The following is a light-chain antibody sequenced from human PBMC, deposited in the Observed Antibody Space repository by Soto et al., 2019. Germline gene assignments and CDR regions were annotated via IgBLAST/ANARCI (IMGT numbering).Light chain of an antibody. V-gene: IGKV1-17*03. CDR2: DAS. CDR1: QAISSY. Sequence: DIQMTQSPSAMSVSIGDRVTITCRASQAISSYLAWIQQKSGKVPTRLIYDASTLQSGVPSRFSGSGSGPDFTLTITNVQPEDVATYFCLQHDRYPYSFGQGTKL. CDR3: LQHDRYPYS. J-gene: IGKJ2*03.